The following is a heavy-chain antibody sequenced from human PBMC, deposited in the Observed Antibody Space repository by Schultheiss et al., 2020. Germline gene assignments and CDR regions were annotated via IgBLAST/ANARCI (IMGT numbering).Heavy chain of an antibody. J-gene: IGHJ1*01. CDR1: TFTFSDYA. CDR3: ATMGIVGYPPAEYFQH. Sequence: GGSLRLSCVASTFTFSDYAMHWVRQAPGKGLQWVAVISHDGGNEYNADSVKGRFTISRDNSKNTLYLQMNSLRAEDTAVYYCATMGIVGYPPAEYFQHWGQGTLVTVSS. D-gene: IGHD1-26*01. V-gene: IGHV3-30-3*01. CDR2: ISHDGGNE.